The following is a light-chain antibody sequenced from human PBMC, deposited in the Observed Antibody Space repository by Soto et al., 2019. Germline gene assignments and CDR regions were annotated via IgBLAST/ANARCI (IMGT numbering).Light chain of an antibody. CDR2: KVT. J-gene: IGLJ1*01. V-gene: IGLV2-23*02. CDR1: DSDVGAYDS. CDR3: CSYAPESTYV. Sequence: QSALAQPASVSGSPGQSITISCTGTDSDVGAYDSVSWYQQHPHKAPQLIIYKVTQRPSGVSNRFSGSTSGNAASLTISALQADDEADYFCCSYAPESTYVFGTGTKVTVL.